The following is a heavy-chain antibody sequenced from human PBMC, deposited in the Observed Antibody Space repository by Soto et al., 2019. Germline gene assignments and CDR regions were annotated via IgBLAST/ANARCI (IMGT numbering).Heavy chain of an antibody. CDR2: ISYDGSNK. V-gene: IGHV3-30-3*01. J-gene: IGHJ4*02. CDR3: ARDQAYCSGGSCSHPYYFDY. D-gene: IGHD2-15*01. Sequence: QAPGKGLEWVAVISYDGSNKYYADSVKGRFTISRDNSKNTLYLQMNSLRAEDTAVYYCARDQAYCSGGSCSHPYYFDYWGQGTLVTVSS.